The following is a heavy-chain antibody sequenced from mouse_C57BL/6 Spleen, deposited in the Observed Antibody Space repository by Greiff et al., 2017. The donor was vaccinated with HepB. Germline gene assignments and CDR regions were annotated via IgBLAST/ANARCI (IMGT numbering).Heavy chain of an antibody. CDR2: INPSNGGT. Sequence: VKLQQPGTELVKPGASVKLSCKASGYTFTSYWMHWVKQRPGQGLEWIGNINPSNGGTNYNEKFKSKATLTVDKSSSTAYMQLSSLTSEDSAVYYCARSYYYGSRDWYFDVWGTGTTVTVSS. D-gene: IGHD1-1*01. V-gene: IGHV1-53*01. CDR3: ARSYYYGSRDWYFDV. CDR1: GYTFTSYW. J-gene: IGHJ1*03.